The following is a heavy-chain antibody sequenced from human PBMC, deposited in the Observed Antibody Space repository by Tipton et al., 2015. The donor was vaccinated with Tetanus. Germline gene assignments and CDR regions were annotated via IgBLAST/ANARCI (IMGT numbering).Heavy chain of an antibody. CDR1: GASIRSYY. V-gene: IGHV4-59*01. J-gene: IGHJ4*02. Sequence: TLSLTCNVSGASIRSYYWSWIRQPPGKGLEWIGHISHSGSASYNPSLKSRVTISLDTSKNQFSLTLRSVTAADTAVYYCARENWSYGNSFDYWGQGIQVTVSS. CDR2: ISHSGSA. D-gene: IGHD3-16*01. CDR3: ARENWSYGNSFDY.